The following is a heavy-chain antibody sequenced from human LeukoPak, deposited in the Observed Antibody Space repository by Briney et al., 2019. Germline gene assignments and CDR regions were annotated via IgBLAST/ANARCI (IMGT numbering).Heavy chain of an antibody. J-gene: IGHJ4*02. CDR3: AKEKAITMVRGVIIPVLDY. Sequence: GGSLRLSCAASGFTFSSYAMSWVRQAPGKGLEWVSAISGSGGSTYYADSVKGRFTISRDNSKNTLYLQMNSLRAEDTAVYYCAKEKAITMVRGVIIPVLDYWGQGTLVTVSS. V-gene: IGHV3-23*01. CDR2: ISGSGGST. D-gene: IGHD3-10*01. CDR1: GFTFSSYA.